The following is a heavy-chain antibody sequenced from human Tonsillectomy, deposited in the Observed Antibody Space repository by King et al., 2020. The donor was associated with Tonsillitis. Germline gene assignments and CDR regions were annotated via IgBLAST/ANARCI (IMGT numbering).Heavy chain of an antibody. CDR3: ARGPNIAAAGTLLGWCDP. CDR2: INPNSGGA. D-gene: IGHD6-13*01. Sequence: QLVQSGAEMKKPGASVRVSCKASGYTFTDYYIHWVRQAPGQGLEWMGWINPNSGGANYAQRFQGRVTMTRDTSISTAYMELSSLRSDDTAVYYCARGPNIAAAGTLLGWCDPWGQGTLVTVSS. V-gene: IGHV1-2*02. J-gene: IGHJ5*02. CDR1: GYTFTDYY.